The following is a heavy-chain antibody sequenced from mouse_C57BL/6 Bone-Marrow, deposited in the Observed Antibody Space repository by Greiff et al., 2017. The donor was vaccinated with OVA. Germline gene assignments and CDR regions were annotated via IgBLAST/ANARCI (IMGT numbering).Heavy chain of an antibody. V-gene: IGHV1-50*01. CDR1: GYTFTSYW. CDR3: VTGIYYDYEAWFAY. J-gene: IGHJ3*01. CDR2: IDPSDSYT. Sequence: QVQLQQPGAELVKPGASVKLSCKASGYTFTSYWMQWVKQRPGQGLEWIGEIDPSDSYTNYNQKFKGKATLTVDTSSSPAYMQLSSLTSEDSAVYYCVTGIYYDYEAWFAYWGQGTLVTVSA. D-gene: IGHD2-4*01.